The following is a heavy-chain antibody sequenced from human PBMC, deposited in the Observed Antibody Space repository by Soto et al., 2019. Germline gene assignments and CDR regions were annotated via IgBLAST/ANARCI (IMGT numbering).Heavy chain of an antibody. CDR2: IIPIFGTA. CDR1: GGTFSSYA. J-gene: IGHJ5*02. CDR3: ARGRSSTTCWFDP. V-gene: IGHV1-69*01. Sequence: QVQLVQSGAEVKKPGSSVKVSCKASGGTFSSYAISWVRQAPGQGLEWMGGIIPIFGTANYAQKFQGRVTITADESTRTAYVELRSLRSGDTAVYYCARGRSSTTCWFDPWGQGTLVTVSS. D-gene: IGHD2-2*01.